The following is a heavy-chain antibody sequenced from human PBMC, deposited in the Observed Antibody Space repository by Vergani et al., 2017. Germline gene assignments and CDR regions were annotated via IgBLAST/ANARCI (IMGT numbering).Heavy chain of an antibody. D-gene: IGHD3-10*01. CDR2: SIPIFGTA. V-gene: IGHV1-69*01. CDR3: ARGEKYYYGSGSYKP. J-gene: IGHJ5*02. CDR1: GGTFSSYA. Sequence: QVQLVQSGAEVKKPGSSVKVSCQASGGTFSSYAISWVRQAPGQGLEWMGGSIPIFGTANYAQKFQGRVTITADESTSTASMEMSSLRTEDTAVYYCARGEKYYYGSGSYKPGGQGTLVTVSS.